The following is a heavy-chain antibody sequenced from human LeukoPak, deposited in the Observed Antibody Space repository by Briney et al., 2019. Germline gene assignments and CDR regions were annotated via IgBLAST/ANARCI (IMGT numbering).Heavy chain of an antibody. CDR3: ARWGGGYNYWWFDP. CDR1: GGSISSSSYY. Sequence: SETLSLTCTVSGGSISSSSYYWGWIRQPPGKGLEWIGYIYYSGSTNYNPSLKSRVTISVDTSKNQFSLKLSSVTAADTAVYYCARWGGGYNYWWFDPWGQGTLVTVSS. V-gene: IGHV4-61*05. CDR2: IYYSGST. J-gene: IGHJ5*02. D-gene: IGHD5-24*01.